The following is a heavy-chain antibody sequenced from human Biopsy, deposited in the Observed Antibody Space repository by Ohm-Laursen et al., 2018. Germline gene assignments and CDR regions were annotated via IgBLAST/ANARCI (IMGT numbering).Heavy chain of an antibody. J-gene: IGHJ6*02. V-gene: IGHV4-59*07. CDR3: ARATNSTGWPYYYFYGMDV. Sequence: SDTLSLTCTVSGGSISSDYWSWIRQTPGKGMEWIGYIYYSGSTNYNPSLKSRVTISVDTSKNQFSLRLNSETAADTAVYYCARATNSTGWPYYYFYGMDVWGQGTTVTVSS. CDR1: GGSISSDY. D-gene: IGHD2/OR15-2a*01. CDR2: IYYSGST.